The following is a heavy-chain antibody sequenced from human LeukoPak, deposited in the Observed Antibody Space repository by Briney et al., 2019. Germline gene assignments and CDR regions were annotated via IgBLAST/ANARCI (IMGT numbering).Heavy chain of an antibody. J-gene: IGHJ4*02. V-gene: IGHV4-38-2*02. CDR3: ARGLNDGLGELSLDY. Sequence: SETLSLTCIVSGYSISSGYYWGWIRQPPGKGLEWIGSGSTYYNPSLKSRVTISVDTSKNQFSLKLSSVTAADTAVYFCARGLNDGLGELSLDYWGQGTLVTVSS. D-gene: IGHD3-16*02. CDR1: GYSISSGYY. CDR2: SGST.